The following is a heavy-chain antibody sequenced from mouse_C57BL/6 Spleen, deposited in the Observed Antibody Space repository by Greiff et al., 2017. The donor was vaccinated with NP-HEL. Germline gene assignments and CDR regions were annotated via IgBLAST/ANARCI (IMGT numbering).Heavy chain of an antibody. CDR2: ISYDGSN. V-gene: IGHV3-6*01. CDR1: GYSITSGYY. CDR3: ARDYYGSSYDAMDY. D-gene: IGHD1-1*01. Sequence: EVKLVESGPGLVKPSQSLSLTCSVTGYSITSGYYWNWIRQFPGNKLEWMGYISYDGSNNYNPSLKNRISITRDTSKNQFFLKLNSVTTEDTATYYCARDYYGSSYDAMDYWGQGTSVTVSS. J-gene: IGHJ4*01.